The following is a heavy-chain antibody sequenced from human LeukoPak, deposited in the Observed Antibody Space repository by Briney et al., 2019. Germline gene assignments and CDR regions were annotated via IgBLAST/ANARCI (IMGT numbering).Heavy chain of an antibody. Sequence: SETLSLTCTVSGGSISSYYWSWIRQPPGKGLEWIGYIYYSGGTNYNPSLKSRVTISVDTSKNQFSLKLSSVTAADTAVYYCAWRRSITIFGVVLFYFDYWGQGTLVTVSS. CDR2: IYYSGGT. D-gene: IGHD3-3*01. V-gene: IGHV4-59*01. CDR1: GGSISSYY. J-gene: IGHJ4*02. CDR3: AWRRSITIFGVVLFYFDY.